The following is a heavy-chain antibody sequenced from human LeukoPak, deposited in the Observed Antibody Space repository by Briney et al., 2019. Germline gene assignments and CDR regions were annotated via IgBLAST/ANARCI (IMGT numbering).Heavy chain of an antibody. V-gene: IGHV3-74*01. CDR2: MNSAGTTI. J-gene: IGHJ4*01. CDR3: IREVQVRASASLGL. CDR1: GFTISGSW. Sequence: GGSLRLSCAASGFTISGSWRHWVRQVPGEGLVWVARMNSAGTTINYADSVKGRSTISRDNVRNTLHLQMNNLSLEDTAVYFCIREVQVRASASLGLWGRGTLVTVS. D-gene: IGHD1-1*01.